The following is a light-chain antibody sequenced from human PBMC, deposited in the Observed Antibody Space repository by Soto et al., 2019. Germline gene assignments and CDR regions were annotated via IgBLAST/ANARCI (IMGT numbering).Light chain of an antibody. V-gene: IGKV3-15*01. J-gene: IGKJ4*01. CDR2: GAS. CDR3: RQYAKWPLT. CDR1: QTIGSL. Sequence: DIVMTQSPATLSVSPGEGATLSCRASQTIGSLLAWYQHKRGQGPRLLIHGASTRAAGIPARFSGSGSGADYTLTISTLQSEDIAVYYCRQYAKWPLTFGGGTKVEL.